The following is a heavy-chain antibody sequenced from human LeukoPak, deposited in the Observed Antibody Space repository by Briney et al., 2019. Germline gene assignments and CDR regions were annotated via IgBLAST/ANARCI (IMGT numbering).Heavy chain of an antibody. J-gene: IGHJ3*02. CDR1: GGTFSSYA. CDR2: MNPNSGNT. Sequence: ASVKVSCKASGGTFSSYAISWVRQATGQGLEWMGWMNPNSGNTGYAQKFQGRVTMTRNTSISTAYMDLSSLRSEDTAVYYCARGRPAYDALDIWGQGTMVTVSS. V-gene: IGHV1-8*02. CDR3: ARGRPAYDALDI.